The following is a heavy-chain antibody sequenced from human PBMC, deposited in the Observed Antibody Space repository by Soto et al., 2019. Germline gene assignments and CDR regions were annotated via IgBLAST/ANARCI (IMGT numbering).Heavy chain of an antibody. J-gene: IGHJ3*02. Sequence: GASVKVSCKASGYTFTGYYMHWVRQAPGQGLEWMGWINPNSGGTNYAQKFQGWVTMTRDTSISTAYMELSRLRSDDTAVDYCARVGNGIAALPLVAFVIWGKGTMATV. CDR3: ARVGNGIAALPLVAFVI. D-gene: IGHD6-13*01. CDR1: GYTFTGYY. V-gene: IGHV1-2*04. CDR2: INPNSGGT.